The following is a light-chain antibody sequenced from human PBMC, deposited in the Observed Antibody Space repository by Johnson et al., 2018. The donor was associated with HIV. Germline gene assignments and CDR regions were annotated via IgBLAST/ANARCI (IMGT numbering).Light chain of an antibody. CDR3: GTWDTRLSAGHV. Sequence: QSVLTQPPSVSAAPGQKVTISCSKSSCDIGNNYVSWHQQFPGTAPKFLIYDNNNRPSVIPDRISGSKSGTSATLGIIRLQAGDEADDYCGTWDTRLSAGHVFGTGTKVTVL. J-gene: IGLJ1*01. CDR2: DNN. V-gene: IGLV1-51*01. CDR1: SCDIGNNY.